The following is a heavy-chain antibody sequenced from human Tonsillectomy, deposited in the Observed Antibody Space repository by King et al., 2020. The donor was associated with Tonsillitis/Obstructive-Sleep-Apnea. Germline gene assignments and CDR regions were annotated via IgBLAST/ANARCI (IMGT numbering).Heavy chain of an antibody. CDR2: IYPGDSDT. CDR1: GYSFSTYW. CDR3: ARRGSGTYGNWFDP. D-gene: IGHD1-26*01. Sequence: VKLVESGAEVKKPGESLKLSCKGSGYSFSTYWIGWVRQMPGKGMEWMGIIYPGDSDTRYSPSFQGQVTISADKSLSTAYLQWSSLKASDTAIYYCARRGSGTYGNWFDPWGQGTLVTVSS. J-gene: IGHJ5*02. V-gene: IGHV5-51*01.